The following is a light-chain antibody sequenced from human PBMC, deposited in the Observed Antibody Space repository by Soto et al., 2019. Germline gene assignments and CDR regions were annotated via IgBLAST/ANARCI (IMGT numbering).Light chain of an antibody. CDR2: EAT. J-gene: IGLJ3*02. Sequence: QSVLSQPASVSGSPGQSITIPCTGTSSDVGSNNLVSWYQQHPGKAPKVMIYEATKRPSGVSNRFSGSKSGNTASLTISGRLAAEEADDYCCSYANIDIRVFGGGTKLTVL. CDR1: SSDVGSNNL. CDR3: CSYANIDIRV. V-gene: IGLV2-23*01.